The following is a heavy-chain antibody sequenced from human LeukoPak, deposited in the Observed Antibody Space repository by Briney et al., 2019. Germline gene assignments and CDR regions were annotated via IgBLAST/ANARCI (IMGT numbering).Heavy chain of an antibody. J-gene: IGHJ4*02. D-gene: IGHD3-10*01. V-gene: IGHV4-34*01. CDR2: INHRGST. CDR3: ARARLLWFGELSYYFDY. Sequence: SETLSLTCAVHGGSFSGYFWSSIRHPPGQGLDSIGEINHRGSTNYNPSLKSRVTISVDTSKNQFSLKLSSVTAADTAVYYCARARLLWFGELSYYFDYWGQGTLVTVSS. CDR1: GGSFSGYF.